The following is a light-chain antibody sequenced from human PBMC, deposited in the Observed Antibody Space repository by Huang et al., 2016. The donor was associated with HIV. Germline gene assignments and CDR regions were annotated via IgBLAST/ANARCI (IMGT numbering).Light chain of an antibody. V-gene: IGKV3-15*01. CDR2: GAS. Sequence: EIVMTQSPATLSVSPGERATLSCRASPTISNNLAWYRQNPGQAPWLLIYGASTRATGVPARFRGSGSGTEFTLTISSLQSEDCAVYYCQQYNNWPRTFGQGTKVEI. CDR1: PTISNN. CDR3: QQYNNWPRT. J-gene: IGKJ1*01.